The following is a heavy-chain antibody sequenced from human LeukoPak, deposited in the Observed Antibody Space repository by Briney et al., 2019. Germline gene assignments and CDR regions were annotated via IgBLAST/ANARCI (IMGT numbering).Heavy chain of an antibody. V-gene: IGHV4-39*01. D-gene: IGHD2-21*02. CDR1: GGSISSTNYY. CDR3: ARQGGDLLFDY. J-gene: IGHJ4*02. CDR2: IYYSGST. Sequence: SETLSLTCTVSGGSISSTNYYWGWIRQPPGKGLEWIGSIYYSGSTYYNPSLKSRVTMSINTSKNQFSLKLSSVTAADTAVYYCARQGGDLLFDYWAREPWSPSPQ.